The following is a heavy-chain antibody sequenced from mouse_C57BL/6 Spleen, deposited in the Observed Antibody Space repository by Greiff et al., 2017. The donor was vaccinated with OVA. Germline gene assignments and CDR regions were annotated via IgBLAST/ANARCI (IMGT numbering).Heavy chain of an antibody. J-gene: IGHJ4*01. Sequence: EVKLQESGGGLVKPGGSLKLSCAASGFNFSSYAMSWVSQTPEKGLEWVATISDGGSYTYYPDNVKGRFTISRDNANNNLYLQMSHLKSEDTAMYYCSRDYGTTRYAMDYWGQGTSVTVSS. CDR1: GFNFSSYA. CDR3: SRDYGTTRYAMDY. V-gene: IGHV5-4*01. CDR2: ISDGGSYT. D-gene: IGHD1-1*01.